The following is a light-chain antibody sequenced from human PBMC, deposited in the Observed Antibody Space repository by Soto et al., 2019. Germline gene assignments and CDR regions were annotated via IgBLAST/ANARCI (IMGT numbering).Light chain of an antibody. CDR3: QQYYSTLWT. CDR1: QSVLYSSNNKNY. Sequence: DIVMTQSPDSLAVSLGERATINCKSSQSVLYSSNNKNYLAWYQQRPGQPPKLLINWASTRESGVPDRFSGSGSGTDFTLTISSLQAEDVAVYYCQQYYSTLWTFGQGTKVDI. V-gene: IGKV4-1*01. J-gene: IGKJ1*01. CDR2: WAS.